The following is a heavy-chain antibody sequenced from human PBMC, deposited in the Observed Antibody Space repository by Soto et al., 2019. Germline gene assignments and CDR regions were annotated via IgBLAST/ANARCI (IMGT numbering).Heavy chain of an antibody. J-gene: IGHJ4*02. D-gene: IGHD3-10*01. V-gene: IGHV1-2*06. CDR2: INPNNGDT. Sequence: QVQLVQSGAEVEKPGASVKVSCKTSGYFFTSHYIHWVRLAPGRGLEWMGRINPNNGDTNSPPKFQGRVIMTSDTSISTAYMEMSGLRSDDTALYYCAREVTYGGGSFSLGLWGVGALVTVAS. CDR3: AREVTYGGGSFSLGL. CDR1: GYFFTSHY.